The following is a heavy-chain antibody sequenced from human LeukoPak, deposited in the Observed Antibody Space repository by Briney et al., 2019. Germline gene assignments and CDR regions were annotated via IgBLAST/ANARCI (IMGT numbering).Heavy chain of an antibody. D-gene: IGHD3-22*01. V-gene: IGHV3-23*01. CDR1: GFTFSSYA. CDR2: ISGSGGST. Sequence: GGSLRLSCAASGFTFSSYAMSWVRQAPGKGLEWGSAISGSGGSTYYADSVKGRFTISRDNSKNTLYLQMNSLRAEDTAVYYCAKDRLLYYYDSSGDIIFDYWGQGTLVTVSS. CDR3: AKDRLLYYYDSSGDIIFDY. J-gene: IGHJ4*02.